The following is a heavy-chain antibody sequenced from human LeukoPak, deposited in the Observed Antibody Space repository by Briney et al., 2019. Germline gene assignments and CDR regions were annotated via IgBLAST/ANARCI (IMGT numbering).Heavy chain of an antibody. D-gene: IGHD3-3*01. CDR3: AHHGGGTIRIAAFDI. CDR2: ISYDGSNK. J-gene: IGHJ3*02. CDR1: GFTSSSYA. V-gene: IGHV3-30*04. Sequence: GGSLRLSCAASGFTSSSYAMHWVRQAPGKGLEWVAVISYDGSNKYYADSVKGRFTISRDNSKNTLYLQMNSLRAEDTAIYYCAHHGGGTIRIAAFDIWGQGTMVTVSS.